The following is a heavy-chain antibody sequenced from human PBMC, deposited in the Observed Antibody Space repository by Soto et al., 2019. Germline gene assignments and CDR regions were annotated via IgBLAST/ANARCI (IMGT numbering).Heavy chain of an antibody. CDR2: TIPIFGTA. J-gene: IGHJ3*02. V-gene: IGHV1-69*06. CDR3: ASRFRSGYNFAYAFDI. D-gene: IGHD3-22*01. CDR1: GGTFSSYA. Sequence: SVKVSCKASGGTFSSYAISWVRQAPGQGLEWMGGTIPIFGTANYAQKFQGRVTITADKSTSTAYMELSSLRSEDTAVYYCASRFRSGYNFAYAFDIWGQGTMVTVSS.